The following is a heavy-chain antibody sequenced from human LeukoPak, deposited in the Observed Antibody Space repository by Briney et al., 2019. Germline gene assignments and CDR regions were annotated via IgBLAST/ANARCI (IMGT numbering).Heavy chain of an antibody. D-gene: IGHD6-19*01. CDR2: ISAYNGDT. Sequence: GASVKVSCKASGYIFNSYGISWVRQAPGQGLKWMGWISAYNGDTNYAQKLQGRVTMTTDTSTTTAYMELRSLRSDDTAVYYCARDFTGGYSSGWSDFDYWGQGTLVTVSS. J-gene: IGHJ4*02. CDR1: GYIFNSYG. CDR3: ARDFTGGYSSGWSDFDY. V-gene: IGHV1-18*01.